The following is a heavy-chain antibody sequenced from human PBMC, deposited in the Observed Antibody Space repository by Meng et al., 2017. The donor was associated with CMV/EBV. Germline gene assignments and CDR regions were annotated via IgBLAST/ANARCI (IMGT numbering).Heavy chain of an antibody. Sequence: QAVLQQWVLGWLKPSVLLSLTAVVYGWSVSGYYRSWIRQRPGKGLEWIGEINHSGSTNYNPSLKSRVPISVETSKNQFSLKLSSVSAADTAVYYCARPKGGSLLRAPFDYWGQGTLVTVSS. J-gene: IGHJ4*02. CDR1: GWSVSGYY. CDR3: ARPKGGSLLRAPFDY. CDR2: INHSGST. D-gene: IGHD2-15*01. V-gene: IGHV4-34*01.